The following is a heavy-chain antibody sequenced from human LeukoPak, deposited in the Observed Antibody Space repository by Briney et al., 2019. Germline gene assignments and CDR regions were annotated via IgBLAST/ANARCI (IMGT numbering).Heavy chain of an antibody. CDR2: NNPDSGAT. D-gene: IGHD3-9*01. CDR1: GDSFTGSY. CDR3: AGDQWINGILTGYIV. V-gene: IGHV1-2*02. Sequence: ASVKVSCKASGDSFTGSYFHWLRQAPGQGPEWLGWNNPDSGATEYAQKFQGRVTMTRDTSISTACMELSRLRYDDTAIYYCAGDQWINGILTGYIVWGQGTMVTVSS. J-gene: IGHJ3*01.